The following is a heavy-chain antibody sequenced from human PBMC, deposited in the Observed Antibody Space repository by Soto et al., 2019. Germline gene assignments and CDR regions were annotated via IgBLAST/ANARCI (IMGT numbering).Heavy chain of an antibody. J-gene: IGHJ6*03. D-gene: IGHD1-26*01. CDR3: ARGKIPFTTGFPYYMDV. CDR2: IYYTGST. CDR1: GASIISTSYY. V-gene: IGHV4-39*01. Sequence: QVQLQESGPGLVKPSETLSLTCTVSGASIISTSYYWGWIRQPPGKGLVWIGYIYYTGSTYHNPSLKSRVTMSVDTSKDQFSLKLSSVTAADTAVYYCARGKIPFTTGFPYYMDVWGKGTTVAVSS.